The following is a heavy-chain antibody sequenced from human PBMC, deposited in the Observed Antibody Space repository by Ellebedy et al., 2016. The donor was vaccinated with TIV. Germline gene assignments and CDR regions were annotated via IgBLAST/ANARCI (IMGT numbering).Heavy chain of an antibody. D-gene: IGHD4-17*01. Sequence: GESLKISCAASGFTFSGYYMSWFRQAPGKGPEWVSYISYSGDLMYYADSVKGRFTTSRDNAGNSLYLQMNSLRAEDTAVYYCASGPSDYGDYVLYWGQGTLVTVSS. CDR2: ISYSGDLM. CDR1: GFTFSGYY. J-gene: IGHJ4*02. CDR3: ASGPSDYGDYVLY. V-gene: IGHV3-11*01.